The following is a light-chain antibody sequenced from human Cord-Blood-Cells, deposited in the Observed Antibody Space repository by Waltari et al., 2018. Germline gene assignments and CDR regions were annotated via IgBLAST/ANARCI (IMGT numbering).Light chain of an antibody. CDR1: QSVSSY. CDR3: QQRSNWPWT. CDR2: DAS. Sequence: EIVLPQSPATLSLSPGERATLSCRASQSVSSYLAWYQQKPGQAPRLLIYDASKRATGIPTRFSGSGSGTDFTLTISSLEPEDFAVYYCQQRSNWPWTFGQGTKVEIK. V-gene: IGKV3-11*01. J-gene: IGKJ1*01.